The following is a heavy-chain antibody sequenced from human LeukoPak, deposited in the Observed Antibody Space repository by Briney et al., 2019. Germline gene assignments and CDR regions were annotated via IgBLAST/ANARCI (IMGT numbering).Heavy chain of an antibody. Sequence: GGSLRLSCAVSGFTLNNYGMSWVRQAPGKGLEWVSAISGSGINTYYADSVKGRFTISRDNSKNTLYLQMNSLRAEDTAVYYCARRAGAYSHPYDYWGQGTLVTVSS. CDR1: GFTLNNYG. CDR3: ARRAGAYSHPYDY. J-gene: IGHJ4*02. V-gene: IGHV3-23*01. CDR2: ISGSGINT. D-gene: IGHD4/OR15-4a*01.